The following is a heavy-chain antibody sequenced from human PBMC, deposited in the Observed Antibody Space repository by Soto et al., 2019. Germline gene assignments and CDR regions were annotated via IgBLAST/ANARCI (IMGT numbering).Heavy chain of an antibody. CDR2: IIPILGIA. J-gene: IGHJ3*02. Sequence: QVQLVQSGAEVKKPGSSVKVSCKASGGTFSSYTISWVRQAPGQGLEWMGRIIPILGIANYAQKFQGRVTITADKSTSTAYMELSSLRSEDTAVYYCAREEPPVAGTFDAFDIWGQGTMVTVSS. CDR3: AREEPPVAGTFDAFDI. CDR1: GGTFSSYT. D-gene: IGHD6-19*01. V-gene: IGHV1-69*08.